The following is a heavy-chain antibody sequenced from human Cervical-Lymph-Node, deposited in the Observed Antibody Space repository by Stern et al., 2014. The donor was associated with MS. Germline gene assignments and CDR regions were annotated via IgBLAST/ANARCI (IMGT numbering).Heavy chain of an antibody. CDR3: ARVNEGTAVEDYYYGLDV. CDR1: GGTFSTYA. V-gene: IGHV1-69*01. J-gene: IGHJ6*02. CDR2: IIPVFGIV. D-gene: IGHD6-19*01. Sequence: QVQLMQSGAEVRKPGSSVKVSCKASGGTFSTYAINWVRQAPGQGLEWMGGIIPVFGIVNYAQDFQGRVTITADAATSTAYMELSNLRSDDTAVYYCARVNEGTAVEDYYYGLDVWGQGTTVTVSS.